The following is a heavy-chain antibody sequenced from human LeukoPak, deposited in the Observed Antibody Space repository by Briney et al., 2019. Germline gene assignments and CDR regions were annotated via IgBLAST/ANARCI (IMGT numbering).Heavy chain of an antibody. CDR2: ISSSSSYI. CDR3: ATYIVGPTLDY. CDR1: GFTFSSYS. Sequence: GGSLRLSCAASGFTFSSYSMNWVRQAPGKGLEWVSSISSSSSYIYYADSVKGRFTISRDNARNSLYLQLDSLRAEDTALYYCATYIVGPTLDYWGQGALVTVSS. V-gene: IGHV3-21*01. D-gene: IGHD1-26*01. J-gene: IGHJ4*02.